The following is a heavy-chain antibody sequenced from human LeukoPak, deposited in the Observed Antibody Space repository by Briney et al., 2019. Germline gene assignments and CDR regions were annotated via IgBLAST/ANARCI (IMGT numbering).Heavy chain of an antibody. D-gene: IGHD2-15*01. CDR3: ARALYCSAGSCYYFDY. V-gene: IGHV3-33*01. J-gene: IGHJ4*02. Sequence: PGGSLRLSCAASGFTFSNYGMHWVRQAPGKGLEWVAVIWYDGSNKYYADSVKGRFTISRDNSKNTLFLQMNSLRAEDTAIYYCARALYCSAGSCYYFDYWGQGALVTVSS. CDR1: GFTFSNYG. CDR2: IWYDGSNK.